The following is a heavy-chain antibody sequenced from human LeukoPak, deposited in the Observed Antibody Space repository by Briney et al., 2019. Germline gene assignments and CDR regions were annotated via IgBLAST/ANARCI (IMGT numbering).Heavy chain of an antibody. CDR2: INHSGST. V-gene: IGHV4-34*01. J-gene: IGHJ2*01. CDR3: ARGVEMATMDL. Sequence: SETLSLTCAVYGGSFSGYYWSWIRQPPGKGLEWIGEINHSGSTNYNPSLKSRVTISVDTSKNQSSLKLSSVTAADTAVYYCARGVEMATMDLWGRGTLVTVSS. D-gene: IGHD5-12*01. CDR1: GGSFSGYY.